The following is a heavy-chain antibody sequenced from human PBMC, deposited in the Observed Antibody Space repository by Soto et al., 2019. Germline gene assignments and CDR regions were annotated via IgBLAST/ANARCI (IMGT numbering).Heavy chain of an antibody. CDR1: GFLFSNYA. V-gene: IGHV3-30*18. CDR2: ISYDGKNK. CDR3: GKDGKVSGSGTYPIAD. Sequence: PGGSLRLSCTASGFLFSNYAMQWVRQAPGKGLEWVAVISYDGKNKYYRDSVEGRFTISRDSSKNTVYLEMSSLSPEATAVSYCGKDGKVSGSGTYPIADWHQGTLVSVS. J-gene: IGHJ4*02. D-gene: IGHD3-10*01.